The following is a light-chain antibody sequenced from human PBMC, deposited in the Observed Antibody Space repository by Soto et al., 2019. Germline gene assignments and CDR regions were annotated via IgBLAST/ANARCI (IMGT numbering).Light chain of an antibody. V-gene: IGKV1-17*01. J-gene: IGKJ4*01. CDR2: DAS. CDR1: QSIGDD. Sequence: DIQMTQSPSSLSASLGDRATITCRASQSIGDDLGWYQQKPGKAPRRLIYDASTLRSGVPSRFSGSGSGTEFTLAISSLQPEDFAAYYCLQHNSYPLTFGGGTKVEIK. CDR3: LQHNSYPLT.